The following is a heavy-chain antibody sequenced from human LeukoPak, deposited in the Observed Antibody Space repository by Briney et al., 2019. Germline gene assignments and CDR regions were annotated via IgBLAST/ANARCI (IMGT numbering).Heavy chain of an antibody. J-gene: IGHJ4*02. CDR2: IVVGSGNT. D-gene: IGHD6-13*01. CDR3: ASASPSKVPIAAAGAGDY. V-gene: IGHV1-58*02. Sequence: GASVKVSCKASGFTFISPAMQWVRQARGQRLEWIGWIVVGSGNTNYAQKFQERVTITRDRSTSTAYMELSSLRSEDTAVYSFASASPSKVPIAAAGAGDYWGQGTLVTVS. CDR1: GFTFISPA.